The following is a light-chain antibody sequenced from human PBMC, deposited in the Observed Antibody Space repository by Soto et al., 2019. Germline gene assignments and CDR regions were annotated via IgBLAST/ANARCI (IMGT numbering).Light chain of an antibody. CDR2: GAS. CDR1: QVISNS. J-gene: IGKJ1*01. Sequence: DTQMTQSPSYLSASVGDIVTITCRPSQVISNSLAWYQQKPGKVPELLIYGASTLQPGVPSPFSGSGSGTDFELTISSLQPEDVATYYCQNYNRAPRTFGQGTKVELK. V-gene: IGKV1-27*01. CDR3: QNYNRAPRT.